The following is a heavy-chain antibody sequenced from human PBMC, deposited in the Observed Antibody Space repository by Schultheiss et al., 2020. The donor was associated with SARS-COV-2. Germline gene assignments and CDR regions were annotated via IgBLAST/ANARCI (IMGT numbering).Heavy chain of an antibody. Sequence: SETLSLTCTVSGDSINGYYYWCWIRQPPGKGLEWIGYIYYSGNTNYNPSLKSRVTMSVDTSRNQFSLKLSSVTAADTAVYYCARHGSSSGWFDPWGQGTLVTVSS. CDR1: GDSINGYYY. J-gene: IGHJ5*02. CDR2: IYYSGNT. CDR3: ARHGSSSGWFDP. D-gene: IGHD6-6*01. V-gene: IGHV4-59*08.